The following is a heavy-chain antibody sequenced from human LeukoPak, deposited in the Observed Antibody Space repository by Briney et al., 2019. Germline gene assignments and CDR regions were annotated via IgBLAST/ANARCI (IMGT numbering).Heavy chain of an antibody. CDR1: GGSISSSNW. CDR2: IYHSGST. D-gene: IGHD5-18*01. J-gene: IGHJ6*03. V-gene: IGHV4-4*02. Sequence: PSGTLSLTCAVSGGSISSSNWWSWVRQPPGKGLEWIGEIYHSGSTNYNPSLKSRVTISVDMSQTQVYLELSSVTAADTAVYYCARARYREDGYGYAGGFYYMDVWGKGTTVTVSS. CDR3: ARARYREDGYGYAGGFYYMDV.